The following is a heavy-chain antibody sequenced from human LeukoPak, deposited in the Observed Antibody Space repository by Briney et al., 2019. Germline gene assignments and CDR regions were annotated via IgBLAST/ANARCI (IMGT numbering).Heavy chain of an antibody. CDR1: GFTFSSYW. CDR2: IKQDGSEK. V-gene: IGHV3-7*03. D-gene: IGHD2-8*02. CDR3: ARDSGGLWPYYYGMDV. J-gene: IGHJ6*02. Sequence: QSGGSLRLSCAASGFTFSSYWMSWDRQAPGKGLEWVANIKQDGSEKYYVDSVKGRFTISRDNAKNSLYLQMNSLRAEDTAVYYCARDSGGLWPYYYGMDVWGQGTTVTVSS.